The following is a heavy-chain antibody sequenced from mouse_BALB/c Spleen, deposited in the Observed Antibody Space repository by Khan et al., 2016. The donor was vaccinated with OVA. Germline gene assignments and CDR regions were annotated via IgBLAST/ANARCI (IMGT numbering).Heavy chain of an antibody. D-gene: IGHD3-1*01. J-gene: IGHJ4*01. Sequence: QVQLKQSGAELMKPGASVTISCKATGYTFSMYWIEWVKQRPGHGLEWIGDILPGSGNTNNNEKFKGKATFTADTSSNTAYMELSSLTSEDSAVXYCARGGYNPAMDYWGQGTSVTVSS. CDR2: ILPGSGNT. CDR1: GYTFSMYW. V-gene: IGHV1-9*01. CDR3: ARGGYNPAMDY.